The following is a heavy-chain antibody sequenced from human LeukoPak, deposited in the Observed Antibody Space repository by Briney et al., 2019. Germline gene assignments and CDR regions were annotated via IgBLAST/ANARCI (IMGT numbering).Heavy chain of an antibody. V-gene: IGHV4-4*09. CDR3: ARRRSGGRDFDC. CDR2: IYTSGGT. Sequence: SETLSLTCTVSGGSISSSYWSWIRQPPGKGLEWIGYIYTSGGTNYNPSLKSRVTMSVDTSKNQFSLNLSSVTAADTAVYYCARRRSGGRDFDCWGRGTLVTVSS. D-gene: IGHD2-15*01. J-gene: IGHJ4*02. CDR1: GGSISSSY.